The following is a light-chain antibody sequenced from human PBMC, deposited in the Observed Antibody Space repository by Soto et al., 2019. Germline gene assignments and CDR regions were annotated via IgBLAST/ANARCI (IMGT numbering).Light chain of an antibody. J-gene: IGKJ1*01. Sequence: EIVLTQSPDTLSLSPGERVTLSCRASQSISSSYLAWYQQKPGQAPRLLIYGVSSRATGIPDRFSGSGSGTDFTLIISRLEPEDFAVYYCHQYGTIPRTFGQGTKVEIK. V-gene: IGKV3-20*01. CDR1: QSISSSY. CDR2: GVS. CDR3: HQYGTIPRT.